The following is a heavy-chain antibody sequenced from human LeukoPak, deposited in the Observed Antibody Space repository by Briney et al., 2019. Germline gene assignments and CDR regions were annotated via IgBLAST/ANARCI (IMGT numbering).Heavy chain of an antibody. D-gene: IGHD3-10*01. CDR2: ISYDGSNK. Sequence: GGPLRLSCAASGFTFSSYGMHWVRQAPGKGLEWVAVISYDGSNKYYADSVKGRFTISRDNSKNTLYLQMNSLRAEDTAVYYCAKDLGYGSGFDPWGQGTLVTVSS. CDR3: AKDLGYGSGFDP. J-gene: IGHJ5*02. V-gene: IGHV3-30*18. CDR1: GFTFSSYG.